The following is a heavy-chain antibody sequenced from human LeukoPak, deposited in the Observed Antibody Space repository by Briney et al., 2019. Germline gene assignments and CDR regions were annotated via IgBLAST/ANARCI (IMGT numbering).Heavy chain of an antibody. CDR3: ARGGVYDFWSGLPKDYFDY. D-gene: IGHD3-3*01. V-gene: IGHV4-39*07. CDR1: GGSIRNDNYY. J-gene: IGHJ4*02. CDR2: IFYSGST. Sequence: SETLSLTCTVSGGSIRNDNYYWGLIRQPPGKGLEWIGSIFYSGSTYYNPSLKSRVTISIATSKNQFSLKLSSVTAADTAVYYCARGGVYDFWSGLPKDYFDYWGQGTLVTVSS.